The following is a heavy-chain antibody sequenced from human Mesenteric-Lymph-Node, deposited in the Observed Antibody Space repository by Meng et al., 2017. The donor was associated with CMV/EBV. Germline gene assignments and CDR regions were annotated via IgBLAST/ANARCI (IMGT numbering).Heavy chain of an antibody. CDR2: INPNSGGT. Sequence: ASVKVSCKASGYTFSGYNMHWVRQAPGQGLEWMGWINPNSGGTNYAQKFQGRVTMTRDTSISTAYMEVTRLRSDDTAIFYCTRGLGVAAAEPTRWFDPWGQGTLVTVSS. CDR1: GYTFSGYN. J-gene: IGHJ5*02. V-gene: IGHV1-2*02. D-gene: IGHD6-13*01. CDR3: TRGLGVAAAEPTRWFDP.